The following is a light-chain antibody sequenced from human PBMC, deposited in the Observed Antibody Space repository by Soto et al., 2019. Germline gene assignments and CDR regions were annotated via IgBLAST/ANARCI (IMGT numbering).Light chain of an antibody. J-gene: IGLJ1*01. CDR3: SLYTSSSTYV. CDR1: SSDVGSYNR. CDR2: EVS. V-gene: IGLV2-18*01. Sequence: QSALTQPPSVSGSPGQSVTISCTGTSSDVGSYNRVSWYQQPPGTAPKLMIYEVSNRPSGVPDRFSGSKSGNTASLTISGLQAEDEADYYCSLYTSSSTYVFGTVTKVTVL.